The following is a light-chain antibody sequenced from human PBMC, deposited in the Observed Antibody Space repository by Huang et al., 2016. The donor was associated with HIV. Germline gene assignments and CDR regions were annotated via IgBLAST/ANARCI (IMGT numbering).Light chain of an antibody. CDR1: KSVRDK. V-gene: IGKV3-15*01. J-gene: IGKJ4*01. CDR3: QQYESWPPLT. CDR2: ATS. Sequence: EIVMTQSPDPLSLSPGERATLSCRASKSVRDKLAWYQQKPGQAPRLLLHATSTRATGVPARFSGSGSGTEFTLTINSLQSEDCGVYYCQQYESWPPLTFGGGTKVEIK.